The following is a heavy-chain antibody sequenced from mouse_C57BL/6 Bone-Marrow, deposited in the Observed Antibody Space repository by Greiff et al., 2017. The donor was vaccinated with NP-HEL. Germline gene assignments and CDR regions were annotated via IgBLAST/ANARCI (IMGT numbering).Heavy chain of an antibody. D-gene: IGHD1-1*01. CDR1: GYTFTSYG. CDR3: ARSPIYYYGSSYPFAY. J-gene: IGHJ3*01. V-gene: IGHV1-81*01. Sequence: QVQLQQSGAELARPGASVKLSCKASGYTFTSYGISWVKQRTGQGLEWIGEIYPRSGNPYYNEKFKGKATLTAAKSSSTAYMELRSLTSEDSAVYFCARSPIYYYGSSYPFAYWGQGTLVTVSA. CDR2: IYPRSGNP.